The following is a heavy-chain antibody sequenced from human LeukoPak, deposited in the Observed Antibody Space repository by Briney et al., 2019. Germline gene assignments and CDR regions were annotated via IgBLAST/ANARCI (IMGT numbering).Heavy chain of an antibody. CDR1: GFTFTSHV. Sequence: QSGGSLRLSCAASGFTFTSHVMYWVRQAPGKGLEYVSAISSNGGSTYYADSVKGRFTISRDNSKNTLYLQMSSLRAEDTAVYYCVKRLGYCTNGVCYTGLRSGYFDLWGRGTLVTVSS. V-gene: IGHV3-64D*09. CDR2: ISSNGGST. D-gene: IGHD2-8*01. CDR3: VKRLGYCTNGVCYTGLRSGYFDL. J-gene: IGHJ2*01.